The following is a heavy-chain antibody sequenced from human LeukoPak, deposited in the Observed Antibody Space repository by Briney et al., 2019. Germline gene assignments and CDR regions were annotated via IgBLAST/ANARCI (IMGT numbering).Heavy chain of an antibody. CDR2: ISGSGGST. CDR3: AKDGPYYYDSRGDY. J-gene: IGHJ4*02. D-gene: IGHD3-22*01. Sequence: GGSPRLSCAASGFTFSSYAMSWVRQAPGKGLEWVSAISGSGGSTYYADSVKGRFTISRDNSKNTLYLQMNSLRAEDTAVYYCAKDGPYYYDSRGDYWGQGTLVTVSS. CDR1: GFTFSSYA. V-gene: IGHV3-23*01.